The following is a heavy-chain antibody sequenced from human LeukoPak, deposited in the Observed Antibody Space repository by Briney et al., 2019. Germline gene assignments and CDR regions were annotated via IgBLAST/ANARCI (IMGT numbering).Heavy chain of an antibody. J-gene: IGHJ6*02. CDR3: ARGGHCSTTSCSNYDGMDV. Sequence: GGSLRLSCAASGFTFSSYGMHWVRQAPGKGLEWVAATWYDGSNKYYADSVKGRFTISRDNSKNTLYLQMNSLRAEDTAVYFCARGGHCSTTSCSNYDGMDVWGQGTTLTVSS. D-gene: IGHD2-2*01. V-gene: IGHV3-33*01. CDR2: TWYDGSNK. CDR1: GFTFSSYG.